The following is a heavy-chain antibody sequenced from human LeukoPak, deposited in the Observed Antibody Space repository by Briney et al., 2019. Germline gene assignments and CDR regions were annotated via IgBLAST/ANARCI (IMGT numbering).Heavy chain of an antibody. V-gene: IGHV3-30-3*01. J-gene: IGHJ3*02. Sequence: GGSLRLSCAASGFTFSSYAMHWVRQAPGKGLEWVAVISYDGSNKYYADSVKGRFTISRDNSKNTLYLQMNSLRAEDTAVYYCAKDLGHYYDSSGLDAFDIWGQGTMVTVSS. CDR2: ISYDGSNK. CDR3: AKDLGHYYDSSGLDAFDI. CDR1: GFTFSSYA. D-gene: IGHD3-22*01.